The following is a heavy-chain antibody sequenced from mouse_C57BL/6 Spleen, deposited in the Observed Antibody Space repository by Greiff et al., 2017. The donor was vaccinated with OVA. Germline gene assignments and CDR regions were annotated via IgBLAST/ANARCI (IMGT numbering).Heavy chain of an antibody. D-gene: IGHD1-1*01. Sequence: VQLQQSGPELVKPGASVKISCKASGYAFSSSWMNWVKQRPGKGLEWIGRIYPGDGDTNYNGKFKGKATLTADKSSSTAYMQLSSLTSEDSAVYFCANYNYGSSRYYYAMDYWGQGTSVTVSS. CDR2: IYPGDGDT. CDR1: GYAFSSSW. V-gene: IGHV1-82*01. CDR3: ANYNYGSSRYYYAMDY. J-gene: IGHJ4*01.